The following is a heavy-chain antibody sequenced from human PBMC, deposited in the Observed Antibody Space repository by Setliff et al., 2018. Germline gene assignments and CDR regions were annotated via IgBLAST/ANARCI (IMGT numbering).Heavy chain of an antibody. CDR3: AGDPPGPHLVYTY. D-gene: IGHD3-16*01. Sequence: AGGSLRLSCAASGFFFRSYEMNWVRQTPGKGLEWASYINSGGTKIYYADSVEGRFTISRDNGKNTLYLQMNGLRAEDTAIYYCAGDPPGPHLVYTYWGQGALVTVSS. J-gene: IGHJ4*02. CDR1: GFFFRSYE. CDR2: INSGGTKI. V-gene: IGHV3-48*03.